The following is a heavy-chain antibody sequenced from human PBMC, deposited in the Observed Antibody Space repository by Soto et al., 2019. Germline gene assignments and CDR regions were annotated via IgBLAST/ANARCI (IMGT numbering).Heavy chain of an antibody. CDR2: ISGYNGNT. Sequence: QVQLVQSGGEVKKPGASVKVSCKTSGYSFTTYGISWVRQAPGQGLEWMGWISGYNGNTHYAQKFQGRVSMTTDTSXRTDYMELRSLRSDDTAVYYCAREGPAPYYYYGMDVWGQGTTVTVSS. CDR3: AREGPAPYYYYGMDV. CDR1: GYSFTTYG. V-gene: IGHV1-18*01. J-gene: IGHJ6*02.